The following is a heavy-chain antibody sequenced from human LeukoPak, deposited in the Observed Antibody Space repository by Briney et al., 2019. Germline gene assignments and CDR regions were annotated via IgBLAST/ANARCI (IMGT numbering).Heavy chain of an antibody. D-gene: IGHD3-10*01. J-gene: IGHJ3*02. CDR2: ISYDGSNK. CDR1: GFTFSSYA. Sequence: GGSLRLSCAASGFTFSSYAMHWVRQAPGKGLEWVAVISYDGSNKYYADSVKGRFTISRDNSKNTLYLQMNSLRAEDTAVYYCARQSLGVRGDAFDIWGQGTMVTVSS. CDR3: ARQSLGVRGDAFDI. V-gene: IGHV3-30-3*01.